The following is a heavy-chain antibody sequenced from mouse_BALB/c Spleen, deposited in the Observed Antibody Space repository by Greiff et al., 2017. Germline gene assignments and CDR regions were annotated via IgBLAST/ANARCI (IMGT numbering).Heavy chain of an antibody. CDR2: IWRGGST. CDR1: GFSFTSYG. D-gene: IGHD2-1*01. J-gene: IGHJ3*01. CDR3: ARNRGDGNYEY. Sequence: QVQLQESGPGLVQPSQSLSISCTASGFSFTSYGVHWVRQSPGKGLEWLGAIWRGGSTDYNAAVISSLSISKDNSKSTVFFKINSLQAEDTAIYYGARNRGDGNYEYGGQGTLVTVSA. V-gene: IGHV2-4-1*01.